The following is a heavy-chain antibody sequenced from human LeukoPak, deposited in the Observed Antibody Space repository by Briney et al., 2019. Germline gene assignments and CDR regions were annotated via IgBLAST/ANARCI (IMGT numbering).Heavy chain of an antibody. D-gene: IGHD3-22*01. CDR3: ARHGPYYYDSSVYYLYAFDI. V-gene: IGHV5-51*01. J-gene: IGHJ3*02. Sequence: PGLSINLAWVVAGDIFTSGWIGWVRQMPGKGLEWMGIIYPGDSDTRYSPSFQGQVTISADKSISTAYLQGSSLKASDTAMYYCARHGPYYYDSSVYYLYAFDIWGQGTMVTVSS. CDR2: IYPGDSDT. CDR1: GDIFTSGW.